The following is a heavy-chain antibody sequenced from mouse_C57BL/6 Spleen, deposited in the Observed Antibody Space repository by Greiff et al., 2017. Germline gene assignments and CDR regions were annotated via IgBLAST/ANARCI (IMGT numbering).Heavy chain of an antibody. CDR2: INPNYGTT. CDR3: ARRNYGSSPYAMDY. V-gene: IGHV1-39*01. CDR1: GYSFTDYN. J-gene: IGHJ4*01. D-gene: IGHD1-1*01. Sequence: EVQLQQSGPELVKPGASVKISCKASGYSFTDYNMNWVKQSNGKSLEWIGVINPNYGTTSYNQKFKGKATLTVYQSSSTAYMQLNSLTSEDSAVYYCARRNYGSSPYAMDYWGQGTSVTVSS.